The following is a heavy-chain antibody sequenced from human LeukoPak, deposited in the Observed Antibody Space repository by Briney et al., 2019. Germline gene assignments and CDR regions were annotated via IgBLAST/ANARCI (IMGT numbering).Heavy chain of an antibody. CDR1: GGSISSYY. CDR2: IYTSGST. J-gene: IGHJ4*02. V-gene: IGHV4-4*07. Sequence: SETLSLTCTVSGGSISSYYWSWIRQPAGKGLEWIGRIYTSGSTNYNPSLKSRVTISVDTSKNQFSLKLSSVTAADTAVYYCARDQGTIILGYFDYWGQGTLVTVSS. D-gene: IGHD3-22*01. CDR3: ARDQGTIILGYFDY.